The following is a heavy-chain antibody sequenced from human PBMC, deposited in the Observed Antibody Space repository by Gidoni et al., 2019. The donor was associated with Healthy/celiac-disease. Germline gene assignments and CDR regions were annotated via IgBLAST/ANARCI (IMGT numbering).Heavy chain of an antibody. J-gene: IGHJ4*02. V-gene: IGHV4-39*01. CDR3: ARHPVFRVVTYLFDY. D-gene: IGHD3-3*01. Sequence: QLQLQESGPGLVKPSETLSLTCTVSGGSISSSSYYWGWIRQPPGKGLEWIGSIYYSGSTYYNPSLKSRVTISVDTSKNQFSLKLSSVTAADTAVYYCARHPVFRVVTYLFDYWGQGTLVTVSS. CDR2: IYYSGST. CDR1: GGSISSSSYY.